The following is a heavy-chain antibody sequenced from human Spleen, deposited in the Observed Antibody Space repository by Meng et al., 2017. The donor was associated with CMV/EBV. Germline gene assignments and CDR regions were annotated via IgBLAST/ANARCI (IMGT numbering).Heavy chain of an antibody. CDR3: ARRSVAVAGKYFDH. CDR2: IWNDGNNK. V-gene: IGHV3-30*02. CDR1: GFNFSTYG. D-gene: IGHD6-19*01. Sequence: GESLKISCAASGFNFSTYGMHWVRQAPGKGLEWVAFIWNDGNNKYYADSVKGRFTISRDNSKNTLYLQVNSLRFEDTAVYFCARRSVAVAGKYFDHWGQGTLVTVSS. J-gene: IGHJ4*02.